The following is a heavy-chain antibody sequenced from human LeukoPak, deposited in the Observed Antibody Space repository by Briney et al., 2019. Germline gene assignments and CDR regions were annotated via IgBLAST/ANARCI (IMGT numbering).Heavy chain of an antibody. CDR1: GGSISSYY. Sequence: SETLSLTCTVSGGSISSYYWSWIRRPPGKGLEWIGYIYYSGSTYYNPSLKSRVTISVDTSKNQFSLKLSSVTAADTAVYYCASQRSGYSGYDQGWFDPWGQGTLVTVSS. J-gene: IGHJ5*02. CDR2: IYYSGST. CDR3: ASQRSGYSGYDQGWFDP. V-gene: IGHV4-59*04. D-gene: IGHD5-12*01.